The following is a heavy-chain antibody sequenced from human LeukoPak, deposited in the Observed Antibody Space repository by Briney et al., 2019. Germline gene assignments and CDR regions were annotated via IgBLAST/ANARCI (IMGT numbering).Heavy chain of an antibody. Sequence: GGSLRLSCAASGFTFSSYWMHWVRQTPGKGLIYISRINNDGSSANYADSVRGRFTISRDISKNTLYVQMNSLRPEDTAVYYCARAAHRGFSFDYWGQGTLVTVSS. CDR2: INNDGSSA. V-gene: IGHV3-74*01. D-gene: IGHD3-10*01. CDR3: ARAAHRGFSFDY. CDR1: GFTFSSYW. J-gene: IGHJ4*02.